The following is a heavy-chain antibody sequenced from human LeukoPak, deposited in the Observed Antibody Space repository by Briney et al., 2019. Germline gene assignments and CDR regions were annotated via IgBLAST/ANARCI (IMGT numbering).Heavy chain of an antibody. CDR2: INHSGST. CDR1: GGSFSGYH. V-gene: IGHV4-34*01. D-gene: IGHD1-7*01. CDR3: ARANWNYAWFDP. J-gene: IGHJ5*02. Sequence: SETLSLTCAVYGGSFSGYHWSWIRQPPGKGLEWIGEINHSGSTNYNPSLKSRVTISVDTSKNQFSLKLSSVTAADTAVYYCARANWNYAWFDPWGQGTLVTVSS.